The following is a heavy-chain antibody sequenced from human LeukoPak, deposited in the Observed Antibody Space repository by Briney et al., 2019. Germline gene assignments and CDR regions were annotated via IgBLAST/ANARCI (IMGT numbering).Heavy chain of an antibody. CDR2: IIPIFGTA. V-gene: IGHV1-69*01. D-gene: IGHD3-22*01. CDR1: GGTFSSYA. Sequence: SVKVSCKASGGTFSSYAISWVRQAPGQGLEWMGGIIPIFGTANYAQKFQGRVTITADESTSTAYMELSSLRSEDTAVYYCARVDYDSKTLDYWGQGTLVTVSS. CDR3: ARVDYDSKTLDY. J-gene: IGHJ4*02.